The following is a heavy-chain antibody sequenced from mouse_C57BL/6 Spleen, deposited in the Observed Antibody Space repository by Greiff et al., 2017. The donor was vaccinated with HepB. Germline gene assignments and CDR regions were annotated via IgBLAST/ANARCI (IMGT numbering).Heavy chain of an antibody. J-gene: IGHJ4*01. Sequence: EVKLVESGEGLVKPGGSLKLSCAASGFTFSSYAMSWVRQTPEKRLEWVAYISSGGDYIYYADTVKGRFTISRDNARNTLYLQMSSLKSEDTAMYYCTTYDYDGDAMDYWGQGTSVTVSS. CDR2: ISSGGDYI. V-gene: IGHV5-9-1*02. D-gene: IGHD2-4*01. CDR3: TTYDYDGDAMDY. CDR1: GFTFSSYA.